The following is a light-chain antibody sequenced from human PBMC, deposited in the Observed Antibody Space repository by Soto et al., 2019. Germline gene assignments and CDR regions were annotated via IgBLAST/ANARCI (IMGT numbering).Light chain of an antibody. CDR1: QSISSW. Sequence: DIHMTQSPSTLSASVGDRVTITCRASQSISSWLAWYQQKPGKAPKLLIYDASSLESGVPSRFSGSGSGTEFTLTISSLQPDDFATYYCQQYNSYSPLTFGGGTRWIS. V-gene: IGKV1-5*01. CDR2: DAS. J-gene: IGKJ4*01. CDR3: QQYNSYSPLT.